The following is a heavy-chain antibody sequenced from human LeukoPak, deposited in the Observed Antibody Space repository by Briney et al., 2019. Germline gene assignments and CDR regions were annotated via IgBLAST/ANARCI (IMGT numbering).Heavy chain of an antibody. V-gene: IGHV1-18*01. D-gene: IGHD6-13*01. CDR2: ISAYNGNT. CDR1: GYTFTSYA. CDR3: ARDLAAAGTLGY. Sequence: ASVKVSCKASGYTFTSYAMHWVRQAPGQRLEWMGWISAYNGNTNYAQKLQGRVTMTTDTSTSTAYMELRSLRSDDTAVYYCARDLAAAGTLGYWGQGTLVTVSS. J-gene: IGHJ4*02.